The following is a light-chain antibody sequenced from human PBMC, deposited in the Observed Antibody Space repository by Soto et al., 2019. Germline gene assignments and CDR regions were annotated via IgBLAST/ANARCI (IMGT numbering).Light chain of an antibody. CDR1: QDISNY. J-gene: IGKJ3*01. CDR2: DAS. CDR3: QQYNSVPFT. Sequence: DIQMTQSPSSLSASVGDRVTIACQASQDISNYLSWFQQKPGKAPKLLIYDASNLETGVPSRFSGSGSGTHFTFTISSLQPEDIATYYCQQYNSVPFTFGHGTKVDIK. V-gene: IGKV1-33*01.